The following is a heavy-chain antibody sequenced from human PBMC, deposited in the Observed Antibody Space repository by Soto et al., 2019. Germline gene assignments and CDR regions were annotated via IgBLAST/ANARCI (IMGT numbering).Heavy chain of an antibody. D-gene: IGHD1-1*01. CDR2: IFYRGTT. CDR1: GGSISSGGYF. V-gene: IGHV4-31*03. CDR3: ARGVLY. Sequence: QVQLQESGPGLVKPSQTLSLTCTVSGGSISSGGYFWSWIRQPPGKGLEWIGNIFYRGTTYYNPSLKNRVTISVDTSKNQFSLKLSSVTAADTAAYFCARGVLYWGQGTLVTVSS. J-gene: IGHJ4*02.